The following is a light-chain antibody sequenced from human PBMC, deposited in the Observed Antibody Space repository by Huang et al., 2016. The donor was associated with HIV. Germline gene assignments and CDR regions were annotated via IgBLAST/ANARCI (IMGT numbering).Light chain of an antibody. CDR2: GAS. J-gene: IGKJ1*01. CDR3: QQYDTYPWT. Sequence: DIQMTQSPSTLSASIGDRVTITCRARQTIRKLLAWYQQKPGKGPKLLISGASTLQIWVPTRFSGSGSGTEFTLTINNLQPDTSATYFCQQYDTYPWTFGQGT. V-gene: IGKV1-5*01. CDR1: QTIRKL.